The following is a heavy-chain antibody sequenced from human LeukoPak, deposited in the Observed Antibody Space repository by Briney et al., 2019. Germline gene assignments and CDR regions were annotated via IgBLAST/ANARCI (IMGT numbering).Heavy chain of an antibody. J-gene: IGHJ5*02. V-gene: IGHV3-48*01. CDR3: ARDLAPDYYDNH. CDR1: GFTFSSYA. Sequence: GGSLRLSCAASGFTFSSYAMNWVRQAPGKGLEWVSYISSSSSTIYYADSVKGRFTISRDNAENSLYLQMNSLRAEDTAVYYCARDLAPDYYDNHWGQGTLVTVSS. CDR2: ISSSSSTI. D-gene: IGHD3-22*01.